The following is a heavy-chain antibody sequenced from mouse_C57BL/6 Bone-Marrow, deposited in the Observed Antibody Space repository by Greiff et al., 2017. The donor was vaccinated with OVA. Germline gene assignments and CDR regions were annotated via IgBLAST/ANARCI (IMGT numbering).Heavy chain of an antibody. J-gene: IGHJ4*01. D-gene: IGHD2-4*01. CDR1: GYAFSSSW. CDR2: IYPGDGDT. Sequence: QVQLKQSGPELVKPGASVKISCKASGYAFSSSWMNWVKQRPGKGLEWIGRIYPGDGDTNYNGKFKGKATLTADKSSSTAYMQLSSLTSEDSAVYVCARGDYDYDGVAMDYWGQGTSVTVSS. CDR3: ARGDYDYDGVAMDY. V-gene: IGHV1-82*01.